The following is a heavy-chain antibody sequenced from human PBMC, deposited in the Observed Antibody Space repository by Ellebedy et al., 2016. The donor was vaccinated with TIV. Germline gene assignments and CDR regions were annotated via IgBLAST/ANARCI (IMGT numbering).Heavy chain of an antibody. CDR3: AKDPWGYYGSGSRPDY. J-gene: IGHJ4*02. Sequence: GESLKISCAASGFTFSSYAMSWVRQAPGKGLEGADSVKGRFTISRDNSENTLYLQMNSLRAEDTAVYYCAKDPWGYYGSGSRPDYWGQGTLVTVSS. V-gene: IGHV3-23*01. CDR1: GFTFSSYA. D-gene: IGHD3-10*01.